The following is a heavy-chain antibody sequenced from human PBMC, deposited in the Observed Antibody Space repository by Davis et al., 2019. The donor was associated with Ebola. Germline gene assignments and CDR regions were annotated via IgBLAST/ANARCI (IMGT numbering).Heavy chain of an antibody. CDR1: GGSFSGYY. CDR2: INHSGST. J-gene: IGHJ6*02. Sequence: SETLSLTCAVYGGSFSGYYWSWIRQPPGKGLEWIGEINHSGSTNYNPSLKSRVTISVDTSKNQFPLKLSSVTAADTAVYYCARRRGSCHRAFYYYGMDVWGQGTTVTVSS. D-gene: IGHD2-15*01. CDR3: ARRRGSCHRAFYYYGMDV. V-gene: IGHV4-34*01.